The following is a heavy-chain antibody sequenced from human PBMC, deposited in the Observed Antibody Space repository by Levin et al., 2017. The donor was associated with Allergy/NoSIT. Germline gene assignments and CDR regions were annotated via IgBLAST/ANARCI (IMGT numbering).Heavy chain of an antibody. CDR3: ARAEPYSSGWYGYFDL. Sequence: SVKVSCKASGGTFSSYAISWVRQAPGQGLEWMGGIIPIFGTANYAQKFQGRVTITADKSTSTAYMELSSLRSEDTAVYYCARAEPYSSGWYGYFDLWGRGTLVTVSS. CDR1: GGTFSSYA. D-gene: IGHD6-19*01. V-gene: IGHV1-69*06. CDR2: IIPIFGTA. J-gene: IGHJ2*01.